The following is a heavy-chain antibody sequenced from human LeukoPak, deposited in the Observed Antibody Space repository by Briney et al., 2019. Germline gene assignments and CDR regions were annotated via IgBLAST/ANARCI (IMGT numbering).Heavy chain of an antibody. D-gene: IGHD4-4*01. CDR3: ARESITTSAFDI. CDR2: IYYSGST. J-gene: IGHJ3*02. CDR1: GGSISSYY. Sequence: PSETLSLTCTVSGGSISSYYWSWIRQPPGKGLEWIGYIYYSGSTNYNPSLKSRVTISVDTSKNQFSLKLSSETAADTAVYYCARESITTSAFDIWGQGTMVTVSS. V-gene: IGHV4-59*01.